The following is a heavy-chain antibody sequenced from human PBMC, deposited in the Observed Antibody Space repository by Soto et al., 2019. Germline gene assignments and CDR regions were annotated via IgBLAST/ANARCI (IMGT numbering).Heavy chain of an antibody. J-gene: IGHJ4*02. V-gene: IGHV4-59*08. CDR1: GGSISNYY. D-gene: IGHD2-2*01. Sequence: SETLSLTCXVSGGSISNYYWSWIRQPPGKGLEWIGYIYYSGSTNYNPSLKSRVTISVDTSKNQFSLKLSSVTAADTAVYYCARHSQDIVVVPAAESYYFDYWGQGTLVTVSS. CDR3: ARHSQDIVVVPAAESYYFDY. CDR2: IYYSGST.